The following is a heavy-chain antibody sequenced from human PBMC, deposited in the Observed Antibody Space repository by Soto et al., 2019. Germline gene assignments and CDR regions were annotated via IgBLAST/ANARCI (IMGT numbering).Heavy chain of an antibody. Sequence: WETLSLTCTVSGGSISSSSYYWGWIRQPPGKRLEWIGGIYSTGSTYYNPSLKSRVTISVDTSKNQFSLRLTSVTAADTAVYYCARPICGGDCFRPYYWYFDLWGRGTLVTVSS. V-gene: IGHV4-39*01. D-gene: IGHD2-21*02. J-gene: IGHJ2*01. CDR3: ARPICGGDCFRPYYWYFDL. CDR2: IYSTGST. CDR1: GGSISSSSYY.